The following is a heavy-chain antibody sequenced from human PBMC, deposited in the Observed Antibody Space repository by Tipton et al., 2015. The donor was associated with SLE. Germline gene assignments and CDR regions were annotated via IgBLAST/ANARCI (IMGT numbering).Heavy chain of an antibody. V-gene: IGHV4-38-2*01. CDR2: IYYSGST. Sequence: GLVKPSENLSLTCAVSGYSISSGYYWGWIRQPPGKGLEWIGSIYYSGSTYYNPSLKSRVTISVDASKNQFSLKLSSVTAADTAVYYCARGGTTIFEDWGQGTLVTVSS. D-gene: IGHD5-12*01. CDR1: GYSISSGYY. J-gene: IGHJ4*02. CDR3: ARGGTTIFED.